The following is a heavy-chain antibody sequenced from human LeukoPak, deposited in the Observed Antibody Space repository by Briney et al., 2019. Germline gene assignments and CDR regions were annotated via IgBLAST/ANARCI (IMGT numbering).Heavy chain of an antibody. V-gene: IGHV1-18*01. CDR3: ARDMVGLAADGNWFDP. Sequence: ASVKVSCKASGYTFSSYGISWVRQAPGQGLEWMGRIATYNSKTKYAEKVQGRVTMTTDTSTTTAYMELRTLRSDDTAVYYCARDMVGLAADGNWFDPWGQGTLVTVSS. J-gene: IGHJ5*02. CDR1: GYTFSSYG. CDR2: IATYNSKT. D-gene: IGHD6-13*01.